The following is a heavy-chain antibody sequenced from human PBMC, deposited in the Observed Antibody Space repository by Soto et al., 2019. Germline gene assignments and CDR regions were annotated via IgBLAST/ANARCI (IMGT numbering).Heavy chain of an antibody. D-gene: IGHD3-9*01. CDR1: GFTFSSYA. J-gene: IGHJ4*02. V-gene: IGHV3-23*01. CDR3: AKSYYYILTRSGLHDF. Sequence: GSLRHSCTASGFTFSSYAMRWVRQAPGKGLEWVSAISGSGGSTYYADSVKGRFTISRDNSKNTLYLQMNSLRAEDTAVYYCAKSYYYILTRSGLHDFCGQGTFVTVSS. CDR2: ISGSGGST.